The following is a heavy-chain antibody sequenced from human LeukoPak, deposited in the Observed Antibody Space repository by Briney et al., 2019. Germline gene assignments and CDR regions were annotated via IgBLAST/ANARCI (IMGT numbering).Heavy chain of an antibody. V-gene: IGHV3-21*01. J-gene: IGHJ6*02. CDR2: ISSSGANI. D-gene: IGHD4-17*01. CDR3: ARHGDGFYYGMDV. CDR1: GFTFSTYG. Sequence: KAGGSLRLSCAASGFTFSTYGMNWFRQAPGEGLEWVSSISSSGANIFYTDSVKGRFTISRDNAKNSLYLQMNSLRADDTAVYYCARHGDGFYYGMDVWGQGTTVTVSS.